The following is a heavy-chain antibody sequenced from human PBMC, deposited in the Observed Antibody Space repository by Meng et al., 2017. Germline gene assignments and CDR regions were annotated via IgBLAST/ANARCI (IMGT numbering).Heavy chain of an antibody. J-gene: IGHJ4*02. CDR2: ISYDGSNK. V-gene: IGHV3-30*01. Sequence: VQRGESGGGVVQPGRSLRLSCAASGFTFSRYAMHWVRQAPGKGLEWVAVISYDGSNKYYADSVKGRFTISRDNSKNTLYLQMNSLRAEDTAVYYCAHFDYWGQGTLVTVSS. CDR1: GFTFSRYA. CDR3: AHFDY.